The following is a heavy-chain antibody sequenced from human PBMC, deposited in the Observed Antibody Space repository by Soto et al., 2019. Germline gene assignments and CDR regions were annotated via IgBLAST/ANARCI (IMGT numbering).Heavy chain of an antibody. D-gene: IGHD5-18*01. CDR3: ARDHPHSYGVYYFDY. V-gene: IGHV4-59*01. Sequence: SETLSLTCTVSGGSISSYYWNWIRQPPGKGLEWIGYFYYSGSTHYNPSLQSRVTISADTSKNQVSLKVNSVTAADTAVYYCARDHPHSYGVYYFDYWGQGTPVTVSS. J-gene: IGHJ4*02. CDR2: FYYSGST. CDR1: GGSISSYY.